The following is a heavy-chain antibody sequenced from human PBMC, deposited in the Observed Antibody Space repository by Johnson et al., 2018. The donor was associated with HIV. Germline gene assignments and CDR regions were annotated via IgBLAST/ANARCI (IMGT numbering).Heavy chain of an antibody. CDR3: ARESTPWGGDYVGYGLDV. D-gene: IGHD5-18*01. CDR1: GFTFINYW. Sequence: VQLVESGGGVVQPGGSLRLSCVTSGFTFINYWMHWVRQAPGKGLVWVSRMNADGKTTTYADSVKGRFTISRDNVKNTLYLQMNSLRAEDTAVYYCARESTPWGGDYVGYGLDVWGRGTKVAVSS. CDR2: MNADGKTT. V-gene: IGHV3-74*01. J-gene: IGHJ3*01.